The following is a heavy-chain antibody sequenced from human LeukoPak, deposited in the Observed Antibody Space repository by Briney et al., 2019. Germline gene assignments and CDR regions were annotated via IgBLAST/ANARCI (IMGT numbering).Heavy chain of an antibody. CDR2: INSDGSWT. J-gene: IGHJ4*02. Sequence: GGSLRLSCAASGHYLMHWVRQAPGKGLLWVSHINSDGSWTSYADSVKGRFTISKDNAKNTVYLQMNNLRAEDTAVYYCVSFYETDWGRGTLVTVSS. D-gene: IGHD2/OR15-2a*01. CDR3: VSFYETD. V-gene: IGHV3-74*01. CDR1: GHYL.